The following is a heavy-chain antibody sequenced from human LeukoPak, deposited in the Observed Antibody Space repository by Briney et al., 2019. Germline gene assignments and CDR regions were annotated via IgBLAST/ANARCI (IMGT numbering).Heavy chain of an antibody. Sequence: PSETLSLTCTVSGGSISSGSYYWSWIRQPAGKGLEWIGRIYTSGSTNYNPSLKSRVTISVDTSKNQFSLKLSSVTAADTAVYYCARDLVAIAAGFDYWGQGTLVTASS. D-gene: IGHD2-8*02. CDR3: ARDLVAIAAGFDY. CDR2: IYTSGST. J-gene: IGHJ4*02. V-gene: IGHV4-61*02. CDR1: GGSISSGSYY.